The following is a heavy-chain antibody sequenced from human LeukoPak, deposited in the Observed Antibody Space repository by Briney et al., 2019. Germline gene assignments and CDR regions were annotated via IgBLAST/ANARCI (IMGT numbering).Heavy chain of an antibody. V-gene: IGHV3-33*08. CDR1: GFTFSSYA. CDR2: IWYDGSNK. J-gene: IGHJ4*02. CDR3: ARRGLDSYFDY. Sequence: AASGFTFSSYAMTWVRQAPGKGLEWVAVIWYDGSNKYYADSVKGRFTISRDNSKNTLYLQMNSLRAEDTAVYYCARRGLDSYFDYWGQGSLVVVSS.